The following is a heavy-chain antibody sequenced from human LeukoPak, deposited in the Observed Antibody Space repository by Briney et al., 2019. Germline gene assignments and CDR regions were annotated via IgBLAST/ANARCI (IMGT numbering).Heavy chain of an antibody. V-gene: IGHV4-39*07. Sequence: SETLSPTCTVSGGSISSSSYYWGWIRQPPGKGLEGIGSIYYSGSTYYNPSLKSRVTISVDTSKNQFSLKLSSVTAADTAVYYCARAPYPHYYDSSGYHFDYWGQGTLVTVSS. CDR2: IYYSGST. J-gene: IGHJ4*02. CDR3: ARAPYPHYYDSSGYHFDY. D-gene: IGHD3-22*01. CDR1: GGSISSSSYY.